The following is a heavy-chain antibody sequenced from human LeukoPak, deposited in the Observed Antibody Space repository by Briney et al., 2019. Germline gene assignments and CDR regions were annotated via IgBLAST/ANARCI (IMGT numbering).Heavy chain of an antibody. CDR1: GGSISGSY. V-gene: IGHV4-59*01. D-gene: IGHD3-3*01. Sequence: PSETPSLTPALPGGSISGSYGRSSPARPGEGVGRGGYIHCSGSTNYNPSLKGRVTISVDTAKNQFSLNLRSVTAADPAAYYCARMEAYYYYYGMDVWGQGTTVTVSS. CDR2: IHCSGST. J-gene: IGHJ6*02. CDR3: ARMEAYYYYYGMDV.